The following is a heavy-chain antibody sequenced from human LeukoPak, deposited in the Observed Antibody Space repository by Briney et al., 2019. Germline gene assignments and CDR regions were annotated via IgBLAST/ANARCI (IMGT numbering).Heavy chain of an antibody. CDR1: GFTFSSYS. D-gene: IGHD6-19*01. V-gene: IGHV3-21*01. J-gene: IGHJ6*02. CDR2: ISSSSSYI. CDR3: ARDGGQWHSDLVRYYYYGMDV. Sequence: GGSLRLSCAASGFTFSSYSMNWVRQAPGKGLEWVSSISSSSSYIYHADSVKGRFTISRDNAKNSLYLQMNSLRAEDTAVYYCARDGGQWHSDLVRYYYYGMDVWGQGTTVTVSS.